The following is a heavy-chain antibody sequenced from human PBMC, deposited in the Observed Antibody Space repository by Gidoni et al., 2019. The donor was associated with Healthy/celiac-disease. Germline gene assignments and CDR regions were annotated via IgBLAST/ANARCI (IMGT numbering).Heavy chain of an antibody. CDR1: TFSSYG. Sequence: TFSSYGMHWVRQAPGKGLEWVAVISYDGSNKYYADSVKGRFTISRDNSKNTLYLQMNSLRAEDTAVYYCARDGHDYIWGSYRYTGGYYYYYMDVWGKGTTVTVSS. CDR2: ISYDGSNK. V-gene: IGHV3-30*03. CDR3: ARDGHDYIWGSYRYTGGYYYYYMDV. D-gene: IGHD3-16*02. J-gene: IGHJ6*03.